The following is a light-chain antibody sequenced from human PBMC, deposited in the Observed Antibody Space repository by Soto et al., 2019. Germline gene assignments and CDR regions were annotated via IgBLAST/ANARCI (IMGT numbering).Light chain of an antibody. CDR3: QQYGSSPLSWT. CDR2: RAS. V-gene: IGKV3-20*01. Sequence: TVLTQSPGTLSLSPGERATLSCRASQSVSSSSLAWYQQKPGQAPRLLIYRASSRATGIPDRFSGSGSGTDFTLTISRLEPEDFAVYYCQQYGSSPLSWTFGQGTKVEIK. J-gene: IGKJ1*01. CDR1: QSVSSSS.